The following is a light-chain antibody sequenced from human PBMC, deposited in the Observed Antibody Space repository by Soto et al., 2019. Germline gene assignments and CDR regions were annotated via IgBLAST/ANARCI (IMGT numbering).Light chain of an antibody. CDR3: QQYGSSPQYT. CDR1: QSVSSSS. CDR2: GAS. Sequence: EIVLTQSPCTLSLSPGERATLSCRASQSVSSSSLAWYQQKPGQAPRLLIYGASSRATGIPARFSGSGSGTDFTLTISRLEPEDFAVFYCQQYGSSPQYTFGPGTKLEIK. V-gene: IGKV3-20*01. J-gene: IGKJ2*01.